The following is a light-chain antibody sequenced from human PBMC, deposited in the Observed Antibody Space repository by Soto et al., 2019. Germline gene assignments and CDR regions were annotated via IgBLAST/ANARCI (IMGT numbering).Light chain of an antibody. V-gene: IGLV2-14*01. CDR2: EVS. J-gene: IGLJ1*01. CDR1: SSDVGYYNY. Sequence: SVLTQPASVSGSPGQSITISCTGTSSDVGYYNYVSWYQQHPGKAPKLIIYEVSNRPSGVSNRFSGSKSGNTASLTISGLQAEDEADYYCSSYTSSSTLYVFGTGTKVTVL. CDR3: SSYTSSSTLYV.